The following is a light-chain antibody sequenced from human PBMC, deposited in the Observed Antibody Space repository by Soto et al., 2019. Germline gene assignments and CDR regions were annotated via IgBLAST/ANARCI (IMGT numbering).Light chain of an antibody. J-gene: IGKJ5*01. CDR2: WAS. CDR3: QQYYHVPVT. CDR1: QTLLYNSNNKNY. V-gene: IGKV4-1*01. Sequence: DIVMTQSPDSLSVSLGERATFSCKSSQTLLYNSNNKNYLAWFQQKPGQAPKLLIYWASTRNSGVPDRVSGSGSGTDFTLTISNLQAEDVATYYCQQYYHVPVTFGQGTRLEI.